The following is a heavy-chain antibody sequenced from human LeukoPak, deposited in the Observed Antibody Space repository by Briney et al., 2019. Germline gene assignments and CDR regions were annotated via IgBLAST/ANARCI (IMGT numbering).Heavy chain of an antibody. CDR2: FSYTGST. V-gene: IGHV4-30-4*01. CDR1: GGSISSGEYY. Sequence: SETLSLTCTVSGGSISSGEYYWSWIRQPPGKGLEWIGYFSYTGSTYYNPSVKSRVPISVDTSKNQFSLKLTSVTAADTAVYYCARALNGYFYAFDSWGQGTLVTVSS. CDR3: ARALNGYFYAFDS. D-gene: IGHD2/OR15-2a*01. J-gene: IGHJ4*02.